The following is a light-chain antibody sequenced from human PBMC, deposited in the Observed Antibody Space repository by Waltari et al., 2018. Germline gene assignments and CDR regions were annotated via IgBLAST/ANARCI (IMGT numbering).Light chain of an antibody. Sequence: QSVLTQPPSVSGAPGPRVTISCTGSSSNIGAGYDVTWYQQLPGTAPKLLIYDNNNRPSGVPDRFSGSKSGTSASLAITGLQAEDEADYYCQSYDRSLSGSVFGGGTKLTVL. J-gene: IGLJ2*01. CDR3: QSYDRSLSGSV. CDR2: DNN. V-gene: IGLV1-40*01. CDR1: SSNIGAGYD.